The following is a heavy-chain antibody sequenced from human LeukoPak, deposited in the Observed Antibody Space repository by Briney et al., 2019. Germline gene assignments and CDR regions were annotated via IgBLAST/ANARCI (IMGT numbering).Heavy chain of an antibody. V-gene: IGHV3-48*01. CDR3: ARDKYGGNSNAFDI. CDR2: ISSSSSTI. J-gene: IGHJ3*02. D-gene: IGHD4-23*01. Sequence: GGSLRLSCAASGFTFSSYSMNWVRQAPGKGLEWVSYISSSSSTIYCADSVKGRFTISRDNAKNTLFLQMSSLRADDTAVYYCARDKYGGNSNAFDIWGQGTLVTVSS. CDR1: GFTFSSYS.